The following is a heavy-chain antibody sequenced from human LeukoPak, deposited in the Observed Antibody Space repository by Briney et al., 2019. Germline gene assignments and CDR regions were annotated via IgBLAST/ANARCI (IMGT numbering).Heavy chain of an antibody. V-gene: IGHV3-15*07. CDR1: GFTFSSYA. Sequence: PGGSLRLSCAASGFTFSSYAMNWVRQAPGKGLEWVGRIKSKTDGGTTDYAAPVKGRFTISRDDSKNTLYLQMNSLKTEDTAVYYCTSRLYYYDSSGYRDFDYWGQGTLVTVSS. J-gene: IGHJ4*02. CDR2: IKSKTDGGTT. D-gene: IGHD3-22*01. CDR3: TSRLYYYDSSGYRDFDY.